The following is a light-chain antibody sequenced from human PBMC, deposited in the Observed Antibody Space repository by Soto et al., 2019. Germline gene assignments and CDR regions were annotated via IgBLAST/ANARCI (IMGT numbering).Light chain of an antibody. CDR3: QSYASSLSGFV. J-gene: IGLJ1*01. CDR1: SSNIGACYD. CDR2: GNS. V-gene: IGLV1-40*01. Sequence: QSVLTQPPSVSGAPGQRVTISCTGSSSNIGACYDVHWYQQLPGTAPKLLIYGNSNRPSGVPDRFSGSKSGTSASLAITGLQAEDEADYYCQSYASSLSGFVFGTGTKVTVL.